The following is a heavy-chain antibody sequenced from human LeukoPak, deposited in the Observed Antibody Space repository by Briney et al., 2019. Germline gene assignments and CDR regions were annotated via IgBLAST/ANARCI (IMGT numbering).Heavy chain of an antibody. V-gene: IGHV4-34*01. J-gene: IGHJ4*02. CDR2: INHSGST. CDR1: GGSFSGYY. D-gene: IGHD5-24*01. CDR3: ARQDPERWRGSSHLSFDY. Sequence: PSETLSLTCAVYGGSFSGYYWSWIRQPPGKGLEWIGEINHSGSTNYNPSLKSRVTISVDTSKNQFSLKLSSVTAADTAVYYCARQDPERWRGSSHLSFDYWGQGTLVTVSS.